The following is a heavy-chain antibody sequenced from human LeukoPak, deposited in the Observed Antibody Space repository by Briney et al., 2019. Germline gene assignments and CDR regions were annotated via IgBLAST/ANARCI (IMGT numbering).Heavy chain of an antibody. V-gene: IGHV4-38-2*02. CDR1: GYSIISGYY. CDR3: ARDTGNGGTSDY. Sequence: SETLSLTCTVSGYSIISGYYWGWIRQPPGKGLEWIGTIRHSGTTYYNPSLKSRVTISMDSSKNQFSLKLTSVTAADTAVVYCARDTGNGGTSDYWGQGTLVTVSS. D-gene: IGHD2-8*01. CDR2: IRHSGTT. J-gene: IGHJ4*02.